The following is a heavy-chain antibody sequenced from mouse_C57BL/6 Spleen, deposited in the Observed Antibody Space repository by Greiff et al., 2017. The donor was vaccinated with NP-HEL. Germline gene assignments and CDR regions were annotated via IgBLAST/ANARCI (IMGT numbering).Heavy chain of an antibody. CDR2: ISDGGSYT. CDR3: ARGEGYWSFDY. V-gene: IGHV5-4*01. Sequence: EVQGVESGGGLVKPGGSLKLSCAASGFTFSSYAMSWVRQTPEKRLEWVATISDGGSYTYYPDNVKGRFTISRDNAKNNLYLQMSHLKSEDTAMYYCARGEGYWSFDYWGQGTTLTVSS. J-gene: IGHJ2*01. CDR1: GFTFSSYA. D-gene: IGHD3-1*01.